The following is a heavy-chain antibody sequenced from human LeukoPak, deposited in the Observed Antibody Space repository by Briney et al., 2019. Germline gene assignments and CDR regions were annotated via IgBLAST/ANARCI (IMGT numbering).Heavy chain of an antibody. J-gene: IGHJ4*02. V-gene: IGHV1-69*13. CDR3: ARSSYYDSSGYYSDY. Sequence: GASVKVSCKASGGTFSCYAISWVRQAPGPGLEWMGRIIPIFGTAIYAKKFQGRVTITSDESTSTAYMELSSLRSEDTAVYYCARSSYYDSSGYYSDYWGQGTLVTVSS. CDR1: GGTFSCYA. D-gene: IGHD3-22*01. CDR2: IIPIFGTA.